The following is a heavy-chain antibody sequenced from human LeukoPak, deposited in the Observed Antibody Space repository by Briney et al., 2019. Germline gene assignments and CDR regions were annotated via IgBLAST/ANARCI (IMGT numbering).Heavy chain of an antibody. CDR3: ARSHSPQGYFAY. J-gene: IGHJ4*02. CDR1: GGSISSYY. Sequence: PSETLSLTCTVSGGSISSYYWSWIRQPPRKGLEWIGYIYYSGSTNYNPSLKSRVTISVDTSKNQFSLKLSSVTAADTAVYYCARSHSPQGYFAYWGQGTLVTVSS. D-gene: IGHD3-3*02. CDR2: IYYSGST. V-gene: IGHV4-59*01.